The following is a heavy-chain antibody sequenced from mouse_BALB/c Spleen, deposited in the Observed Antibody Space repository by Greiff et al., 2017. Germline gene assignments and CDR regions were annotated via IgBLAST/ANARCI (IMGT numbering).Heavy chain of an antibody. V-gene: IGHV1S81*02. CDR3: TRGPSNFAMDY. CDR1: GYTFTSYY. J-gene: IGHJ4*01. Sequence: QVQLQQSGAELVKPGASVKLSCKASGYTFTSYYMYWVKQRPGQGLEWIGGINPSNGGTNFNEKFKSKATLTVDKSSSTAYMQLSSLTSEDSAVYYCTRGPSNFAMDYWGQGTSVTVSS. CDR2: INPSNGGT. D-gene: IGHD6-1*01.